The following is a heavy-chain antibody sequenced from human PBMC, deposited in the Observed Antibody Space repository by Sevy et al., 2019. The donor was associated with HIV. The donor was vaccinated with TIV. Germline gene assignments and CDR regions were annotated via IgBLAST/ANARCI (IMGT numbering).Heavy chain of an antibody. J-gene: IGHJ6*02. D-gene: IGHD1-1*01. V-gene: IGHV1-2*02. CDR2: INPNDGVT. Sequence: ASVKVSCKASGYTFTDYYIHWVRQAPGQGLEWMAWINPNDGVTNYAPRFQGGVTVTRDTSISTAYMELRRLRSDDTAIYYCARLTTMPTSDLYGLDVWGQGTTVTVSS. CDR3: ARLTTMPTSDLYGLDV. CDR1: GYTFTDYY.